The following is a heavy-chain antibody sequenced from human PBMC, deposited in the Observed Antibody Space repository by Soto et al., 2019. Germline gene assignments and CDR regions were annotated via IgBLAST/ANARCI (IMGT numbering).Heavy chain of an antibody. CDR1: GFTFSSYA. V-gene: IGHV3-23*01. J-gene: IGHJ4*02. Sequence: GGSLRLSCAASGFTFSSYAMSWVRQAPGKGLEWVSAISGSGGSTYYADSVKGRFTISRDNSKNTLYLQMNSLRAEDTAVYYCAKDLAILTGPEHDYWGQGTLVTVSS. D-gene: IGHD3-9*01. CDR3: AKDLAILTGPEHDY. CDR2: ISGSGGST.